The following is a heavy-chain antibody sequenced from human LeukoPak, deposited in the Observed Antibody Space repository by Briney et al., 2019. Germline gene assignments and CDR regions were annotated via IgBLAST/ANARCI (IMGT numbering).Heavy chain of an antibody. CDR3: ARDISYGSAW. Sequence: GGSLRLSCAASGFTFSTYSMHWVRQAPGKGLEWVSSISSSGFIYYADSVKGRFTISRDNAKNSLYLQMSSLRAEDTAVYYCARDISYGSAWWGQGTLVTVSS. CDR2: ISSSGFI. V-gene: IGHV3-21*01. CDR1: GFTFSTYS. D-gene: IGHD3-10*01. J-gene: IGHJ4*02.